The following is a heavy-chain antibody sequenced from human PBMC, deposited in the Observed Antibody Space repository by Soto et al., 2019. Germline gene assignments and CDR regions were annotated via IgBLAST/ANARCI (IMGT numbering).Heavy chain of an antibody. Sequence: QVQLVQSGAEVKKPGASVKVSCKASGYTFTSYGISWVRQAPGQGLEWMGWISAYNGNTNYAQKLQGRVTMTTDTSTSTAHMELRSLRSDDTAVYYCARDLGLTFGGVIVTRFDYWGQGTLVTVSS. CDR1: GYTFTSYG. D-gene: IGHD3-16*02. V-gene: IGHV1-18*01. CDR2: ISAYNGNT. CDR3: ARDLGLTFGGVIVTRFDY. J-gene: IGHJ4*02.